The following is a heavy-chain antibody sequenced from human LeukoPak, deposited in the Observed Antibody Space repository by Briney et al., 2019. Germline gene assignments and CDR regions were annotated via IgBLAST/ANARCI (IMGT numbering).Heavy chain of an antibody. CDR3: AKLSEPD. V-gene: IGHV3-48*03. J-gene: IGHJ4*02. CDR1: GFTFISYE. CDR2: ISSSGSTI. Sequence: GGSLKLSWEALGFTFISYEMNWVRKAQGKGLEWVSYISSSGSTIYYADSVKGRFTISRDNSKNTLYLQMNSLRAEDTAVYYCAKLSEPDWGQGTLVTVSS. D-gene: IGHD4-23*01.